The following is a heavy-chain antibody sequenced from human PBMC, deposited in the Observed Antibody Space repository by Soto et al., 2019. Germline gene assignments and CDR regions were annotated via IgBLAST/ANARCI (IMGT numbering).Heavy chain of an antibody. CDR2: IYYSGST. D-gene: IGHD3-22*01. CDR1: GGSISSRSHY. Sequence: QLQLQESGPGLVKPSETLSLTCTVSGGSISSRSHYWGWIRQPPGKGLEWIGSIYYSGSTYYNPSLKSRVTISVDTSKIHFSLKLISVTAADTAVYFCARLCSGGYSGGYGEAFDIWGQGTMVTVSS. V-gene: IGHV4-39*01. CDR3: ARLCSGGYSGGYGEAFDI. J-gene: IGHJ3*02.